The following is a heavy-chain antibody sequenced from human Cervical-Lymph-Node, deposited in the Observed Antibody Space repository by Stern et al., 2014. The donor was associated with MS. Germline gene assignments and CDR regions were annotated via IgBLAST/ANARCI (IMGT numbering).Heavy chain of an antibody. CDR2: IIPILGIA. J-gene: IGHJ5*02. CDR1: GGTFSSYA. D-gene: IGHD5-24*01. Sequence: QVQLVQSGAEVKKPGSSVKVSCKASGGTFSSYAISWVRQAPGQGLEWMGRIIPILGIANYAQKFQGRVTITADKSTSTAYMELSSLRSEDTAVYYCARSEGVEMATINWFDPWGQGTLVTVSS. V-gene: IGHV1-69*09. CDR3: ARSEGVEMATINWFDP.